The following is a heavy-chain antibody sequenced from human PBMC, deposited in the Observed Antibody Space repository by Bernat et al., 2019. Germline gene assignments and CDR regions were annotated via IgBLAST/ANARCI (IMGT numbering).Heavy chain of an antibody. D-gene: IGHD2-2*02. J-gene: IGHJ6*02. Sequence: QVQLQESGPGLVKPSETLSLTCTVSGGSISSYYLSWIRQPPGKGLEWIGYIFHSGGTDYNPSLKSRVTISVDTSKNQFSLRLSSVTAADTAVYYCARDRGIVVVPSAIRREGPMAYYYGMDVWGQGTTVTVSS. CDR3: ARDRGIVVVPSAIRREGPMAYYYGMDV. CDR1: GGSISSYY. CDR2: IFHSGGT. V-gene: IGHV4-59*01.